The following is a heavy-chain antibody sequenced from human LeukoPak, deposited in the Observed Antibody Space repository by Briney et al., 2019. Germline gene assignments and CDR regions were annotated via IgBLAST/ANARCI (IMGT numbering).Heavy chain of an antibody. CDR3: TTDLSTVAGTFDF. Sequence: GGSLRLSCAASGFTFSNAWMTWVRQAPGKGPEWVGRVKSKSDGGTTDYAAPVKGRFTISRDDSENTLYLQLNSLKAEDTAVYYCTTDLSTVAGTFDFWGQGTLVTVSS. J-gene: IGHJ5*01. D-gene: IGHD6-19*01. V-gene: IGHV3-15*01. CDR2: VKSKSDGGTT. CDR1: GFTFSNAW.